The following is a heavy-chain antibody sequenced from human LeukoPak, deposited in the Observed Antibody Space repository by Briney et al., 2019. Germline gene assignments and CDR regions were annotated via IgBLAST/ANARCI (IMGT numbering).Heavy chain of an antibody. CDR3: AKDETHSSGWAPFDS. CDR1: GFTFSSYE. Sequence: GGSLRLSCAASGFTFSSYEVNWVRQAPGKGLEWVAFIRYDGSNKYYADSVKGRFTISRDNARNTLFLQMNSLRVEDTAVYYCAKDETHSSGWAPFDSWGQGTLVIVSS. V-gene: IGHV3-30*02. J-gene: IGHJ4*02. D-gene: IGHD6-19*01. CDR2: IRYDGSNK.